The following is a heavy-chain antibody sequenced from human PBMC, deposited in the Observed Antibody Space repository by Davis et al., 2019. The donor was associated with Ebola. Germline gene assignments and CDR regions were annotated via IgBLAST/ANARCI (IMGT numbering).Heavy chain of an antibody. D-gene: IGHD6-13*01. CDR3: ARGPSTGNSFSY. CDR1: GGSISSYY. Sequence: PSETLSLTCTVSGGSISSYYWSWVRQAPGKGLGWVANIKQDGSEKYYVDSVEGRFTISRDNAKNSLYLQMNSLRAEDTAVYYCARGPSTGNSFSYWGQGTLVTVSS. V-gene: IGHV3-7*01. CDR2: IKQDGSEK. J-gene: IGHJ4*02.